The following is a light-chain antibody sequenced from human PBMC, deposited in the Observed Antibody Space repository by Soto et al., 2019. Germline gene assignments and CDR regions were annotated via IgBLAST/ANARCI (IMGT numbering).Light chain of an antibody. CDR1: QSVSSSY. J-gene: IGKJ4*01. CDR3: QQYGSSPPVT. V-gene: IGKV3-20*01. Sequence: EIVLTQSPGTLSLSPGERATLSCRASQSVSSSYLAWYQQKPGQAPRLLIYGASSRATGIPDRFSGSGSGTDFTLPISRLEPEDFAVYYCQQYGSSPPVTCGGGTKVDIK. CDR2: GAS.